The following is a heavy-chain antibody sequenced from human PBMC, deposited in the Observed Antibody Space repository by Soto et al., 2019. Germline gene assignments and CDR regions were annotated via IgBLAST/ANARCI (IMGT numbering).Heavy chain of an antibody. D-gene: IGHD2-15*01. V-gene: IGHV5-10-1*01. CDR3: ARHGPLLSVWFEP. CDR1: GYSVTSYW. J-gene: IGHJ5*02. Sequence: GESLKISCKDSGYSVTSYWISWVRQMPGKGLEWMGRIDPSDSETNYSPSFQGHVTISADKSFSTAYLQWSSLKASDTAMYYCARHGPLLSVWFEPWGQGTQVTVSS. CDR2: IDPSDSET.